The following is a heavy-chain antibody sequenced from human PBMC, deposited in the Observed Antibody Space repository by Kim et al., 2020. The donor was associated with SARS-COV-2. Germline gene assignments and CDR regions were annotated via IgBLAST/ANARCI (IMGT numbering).Heavy chain of an antibody. CDR1: GFTFSSYS. CDR2: ISSSSSYI. D-gene: IGHD4-17*01. CDR3: ASWQGLGFGGDYERERIDY. J-gene: IGHJ4*02. Sequence: GGSLRLSCAASGFTFSSYSMNWVRQAPGKGLEWVSSISSSSSYIYYADSVKGRFTFSRDNAKNALYLQMNSLRAEDTAVYYCASWQGLGFGGDYERERIDYWGQGTMVTVSS. V-gene: IGHV3-21*01.